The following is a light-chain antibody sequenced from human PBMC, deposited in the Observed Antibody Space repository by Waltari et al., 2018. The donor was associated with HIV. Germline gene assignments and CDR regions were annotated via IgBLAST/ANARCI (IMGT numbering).Light chain of an antibody. CDR1: GPNVRSNN. V-gene: IGLV1-44*01. CDR3: ATWDADLDGPV. CDR2: NTD. Sequence: QSVLNQPPSASGTPGQRITLSSSGRGPNVRSNNVSWDKHIPRTAPKLVIYNTDQRPCGVPARFSGSKSGTSASLAISGLQSGDEAHYYCATWDADLDGPVFGGGTKVTVL. J-gene: IGLJ3*02.